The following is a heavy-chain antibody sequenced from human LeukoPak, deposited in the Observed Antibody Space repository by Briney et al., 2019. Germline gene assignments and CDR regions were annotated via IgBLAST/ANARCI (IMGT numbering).Heavy chain of an antibody. Sequence: GGSLRLSCAASGLTFSNSVMSWVRQAPGEGPEWVSSISPSGGSTYYADSVKGRFTISRDNSKNTLYLQMSSLTVEDTAVYYCANRPAVGRFDYWGQGTLVTVSS. D-gene: IGHD6-13*01. J-gene: IGHJ4*02. V-gene: IGHV3-23*01. CDR3: ANRPAVGRFDY. CDR2: ISPSGGST. CDR1: GLTFSNSV.